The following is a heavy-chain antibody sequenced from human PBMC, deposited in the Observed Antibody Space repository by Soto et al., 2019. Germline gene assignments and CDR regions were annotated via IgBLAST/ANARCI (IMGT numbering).Heavy chain of an antibody. D-gene: IGHD4-17*01. CDR1: GGTFSSYA. J-gene: IGHJ6*02. CDR2: IIPIVGTA. V-gene: IGHV1-69*12. Sequence: QVQLVQSGAEVKKPGSSVKVSCKASGGTFSSYAISWVRQAPGQGLEWMGGIIPIVGTADYAQKFQGRVTITADESTTTAYMELSSLRSEDTAVYYCASPPYGDYGVSYYYYGMDVWGQGTTVTVSS. CDR3: ASPPYGDYGVSYYYYGMDV.